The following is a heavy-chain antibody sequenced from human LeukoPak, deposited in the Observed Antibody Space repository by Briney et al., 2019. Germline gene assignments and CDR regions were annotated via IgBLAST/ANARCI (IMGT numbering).Heavy chain of an antibody. Sequence: GGSLRLSCAASGFTFSSYWMHWVRQAPGKGLVWVSRINTDGSSTSHADSVKGRFTISRDNAKNTLYLQMNSLRAEDTAVYYSAGRGHTNSWYLIDNWGQGTLVTVSS. D-gene: IGHD6-13*01. CDR3: AGRGHTNSWYLIDN. CDR2: INTDGSST. CDR1: GFTFSSYW. V-gene: IGHV3-74*01. J-gene: IGHJ4*02.